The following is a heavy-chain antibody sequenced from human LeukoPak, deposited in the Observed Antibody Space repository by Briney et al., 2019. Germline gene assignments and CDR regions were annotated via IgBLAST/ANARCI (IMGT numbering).Heavy chain of an antibody. CDR3: AKTIVPTRNYDYYYGMDV. CDR2: ISGSGGST. J-gene: IGHJ6*02. V-gene: IGHV3-23*01. Sequence: PGGSLRLSCVASGFTFGKYWMSWVRQAPGKGLEWVSAISGSGGSTYYADSVKGRFTISRDNSKSTLYLQMNSLRAEDAAVYYCAKTIVPTRNYDYYYGMDVWGQGTTVTVSS. D-gene: IGHD1-14*01. CDR1: GFTFGKYW.